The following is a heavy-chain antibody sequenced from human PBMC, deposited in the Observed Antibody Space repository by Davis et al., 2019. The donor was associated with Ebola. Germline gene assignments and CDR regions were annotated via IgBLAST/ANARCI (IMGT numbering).Heavy chain of an antibody. V-gene: IGHV1-2*02. Sequence: ASVKVSCKAFGYTFTSYSISWVRQAPGQGLEWMGWINPNSGGTNYAQKFQGRVTMTRDTSISTAYMELSRLRSDDTAVYYCARELDTIFGVVILSHWAFDIWGQGTMVTVSS. CDR2: INPNSGGT. CDR3: ARELDTIFGVVILSHWAFDI. D-gene: IGHD3-3*01. CDR1: GYTFTSYS. J-gene: IGHJ3*02.